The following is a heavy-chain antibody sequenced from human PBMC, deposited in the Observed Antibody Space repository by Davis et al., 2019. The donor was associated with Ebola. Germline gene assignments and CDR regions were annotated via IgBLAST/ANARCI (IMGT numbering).Heavy chain of an antibody. CDR1: GGSISSYY. Sequence: SETLSLTRTVSGGSISSYYWSWIRQPPGKGLEWIGYIYYSGSTNYNPSLKSRVTISVDTSKNQFSLKLSSVTAADTAVYYCARLEVTEGLDYWGQGTLVTVSS. J-gene: IGHJ4*02. D-gene: IGHD2-21*02. V-gene: IGHV4-59*08. CDR2: IYYSGST. CDR3: ARLEVTEGLDY.